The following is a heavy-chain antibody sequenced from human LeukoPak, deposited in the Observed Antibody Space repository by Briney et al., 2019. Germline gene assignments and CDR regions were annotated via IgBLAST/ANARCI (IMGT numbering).Heavy chain of an antibody. Sequence: TLSLTCTVSGGSISSGGYYWSWIRQHPGKGLEWIGHIYYSASTYYNPSLKSRVTISVDTSKNQFFLKLSSVTAADTAVYYCARLISTVDTAMVRYFDYWGQGTLVTVSS. D-gene: IGHD5-18*01. CDR1: GGSISSGGYY. J-gene: IGHJ4*02. CDR2: IYYSAST. V-gene: IGHV4-31*03. CDR3: ARLISTVDTAMVRYFDY.